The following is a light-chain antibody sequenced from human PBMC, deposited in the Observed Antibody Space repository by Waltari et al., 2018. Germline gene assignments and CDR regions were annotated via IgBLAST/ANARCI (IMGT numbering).Light chain of an antibody. CDR3: HHYNDWPLDGT. CDR2: GAS. J-gene: IGKJ1*01. V-gene: IGKV3-15*01. CDR1: ESVRSN. Sequence: EIVMTQSPATLSVSPGERATLSCSASESVRSNLAWYQQKPGQAPRLLIYGASTRATGIPGRFSGSGSGTEFTLTISSLQSEDFAVYYYHHYNDWPLDGTFGQGTKVEIK.